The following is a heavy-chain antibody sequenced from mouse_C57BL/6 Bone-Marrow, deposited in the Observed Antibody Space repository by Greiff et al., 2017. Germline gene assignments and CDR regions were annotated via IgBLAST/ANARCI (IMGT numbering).Heavy chain of an antibody. V-gene: IGHV1-55*01. CDR1: GYTFTSYW. Sequence: QVQLQQPGAELVKPGASVKMSCKASGYTFTSYWITWVKQRPGQGLEWIGDIYPGSGSTNYNEKFKSKDTLTVDTSSSTAYMQLSSLTSEDSAVYYGARSWGYSYCYSIDYWGQGTSVTVSS. CDR3: ARSWGYSYCYSIDY. CDR2: IYPGSGST. D-gene: IGHD2-3*01. J-gene: IGHJ4*01.